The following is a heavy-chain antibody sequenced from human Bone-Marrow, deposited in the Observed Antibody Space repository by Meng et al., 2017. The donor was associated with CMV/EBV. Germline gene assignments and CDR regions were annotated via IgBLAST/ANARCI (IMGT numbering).Heavy chain of an antibody. J-gene: IGHJ4*02. D-gene: IGHD6-13*01. CDR2: ISGYSGKT. Sequence: ASVKVSCKTSGYTFTDYGVVWVRQAPGQGLEWMGWISGYSGKTKYAEEFQGRVSLTADTSTRTAYLELRSLRSHDTAMYYCARLRGIAPAGRYDNWGQGSPVTVSS. CDR3: ARLRGIAPAGRYDN. CDR1: GYTFTDYG. V-gene: IGHV1-18*01.